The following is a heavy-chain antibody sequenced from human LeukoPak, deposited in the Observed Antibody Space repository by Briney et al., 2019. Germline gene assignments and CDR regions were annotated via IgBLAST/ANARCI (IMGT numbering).Heavy chain of an antibody. V-gene: IGHV1-2*02. D-gene: IGHD3-22*01. CDR3: ARVPRTYYYDSSGYYYFDY. CDR1: GYTFTGYY. CDR2: INPNSGGT. Sequence: ASVKVSCKASGYTFTGYYMHWVRQAPGQGLEWMGWINPNSGGTNYAQKFQGRVTMTRDTSISTAYMELSRLRSDDTAVYYCARVPRTYYYDSSGYYYFDYWGQGTLVTVSS. J-gene: IGHJ4*02.